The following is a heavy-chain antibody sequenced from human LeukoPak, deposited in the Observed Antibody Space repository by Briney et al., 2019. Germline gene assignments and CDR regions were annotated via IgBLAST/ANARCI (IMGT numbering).Heavy chain of an antibody. J-gene: IGHJ4*02. CDR3: ARVDPQWLVPFDY. CDR1: GYTFTGYY. V-gene: IGHV1-2*04. D-gene: IGHD6-19*01. Sequence: GASVKVSCKASGYTFTGYYMHWVRQAPGQGLEWMGWINPNSGGTNYAQKFQGWVTMTRDTSISTAYMELSRLRSDDTAVYYCARVDPQWLVPFDYWGQGTLVTVSS. CDR2: INPNSGGT.